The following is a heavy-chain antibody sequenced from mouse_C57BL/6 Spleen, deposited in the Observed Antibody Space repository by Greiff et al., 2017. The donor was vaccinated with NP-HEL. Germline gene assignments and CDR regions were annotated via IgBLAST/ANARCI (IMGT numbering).Heavy chain of an antibody. CDR3: TRDPDYFDY. J-gene: IGHJ2*01. CDR2: ISSGGDYI. Sequence: EVKLVESGEGLVKPGGSLKLSCAASGFTFSSYAMSWVRQTPEKRLEWVAYISSGGDYIYYADTVKGRFTISRDNARNTLYLQMSSLKCEDTAMYYCTRDPDYFDYWGQSTTLTVSS. V-gene: IGHV5-9-1*02. CDR1: GFTFSSYA.